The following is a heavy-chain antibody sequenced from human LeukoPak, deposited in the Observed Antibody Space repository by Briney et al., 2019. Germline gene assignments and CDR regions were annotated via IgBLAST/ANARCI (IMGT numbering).Heavy chain of an antibody. Sequence: GGSLRLSCAASGFSFSSYGMHWVRQAPGKGLEWVAFIRYDGSNKYYADSVEGRVTISRDSSKNTLYLQMNSLTVEDTAVYYCAKASADYDFHRVNYYYMDVWGKGTTVTVSS. CDR3: AKASADYDFHRVNYYYMDV. CDR2: IRYDGSNK. V-gene: IGHV3-30*02. D-gene: IGHD3-3*01. J-gene: IGHJ6*03. CDR1: GFSFSSYG.